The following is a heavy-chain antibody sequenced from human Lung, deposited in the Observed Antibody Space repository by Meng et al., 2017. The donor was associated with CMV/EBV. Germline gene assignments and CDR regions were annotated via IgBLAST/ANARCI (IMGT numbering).Heavy chain of an antibody. J-gene: IGHJ6*02. V-gene: IGHV3-21*04. CDR2: ISTTSTYI. D-gene: IGHD3-16*01. CDR3: ARSWDGRDV. CDR1: GFTFSAYA. Sequence: GGSLRLSCAASGFTFSAYAMNWVRQTPGKGLEWVSSISTTSTYIYYSDSVKGRFTISRDNAKNSLYLQMSSLRAEDTALYYCARSWDGRDVWGQGTTVTVSS.